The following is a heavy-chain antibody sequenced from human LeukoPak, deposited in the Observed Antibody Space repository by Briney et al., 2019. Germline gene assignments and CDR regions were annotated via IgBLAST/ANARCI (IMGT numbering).Heavy chain of an antibody. J-gene: IGHJ4*02. V-gene: IGHV3-30*04. CDR3: VREGYYDSGGLFSGYFDY. Sequence: PGGSLRLSCAASGFTFNKYAIHWARQAPGKGLEWVAVISNDGVTRIFANSVKGRFTISRDNWKNTLYLQLSSLRVEDTAVYYCVREGYYDSGGLFSGYFDYWGRGDLVTVSS. D-gene: IGHD3-22*01. CDR1: GFTFNKYA. CDR2: ISNDGVTR.